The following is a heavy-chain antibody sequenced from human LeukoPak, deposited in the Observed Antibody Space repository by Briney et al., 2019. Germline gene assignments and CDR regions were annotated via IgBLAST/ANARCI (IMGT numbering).Heavy chain of an antibody. Sequence: GESLKISCKGPGYSFTSYWIGWVRQMPGKGLEWMGIIYPGDSDTRYSPSFQGQVTISADKSISTAYLQWSSLKASDTAMYYCARSYYYDSSGIDYWGQGTLVTVSS. J-gene: IGHJ4*02. D-gene: IGHD3-22*01. CDR2: IYPGDSDT. CDR1: GYSFTSYW. CDR3: ARSYYYDSSGIDY. V-gene: IGHV5-51*01.